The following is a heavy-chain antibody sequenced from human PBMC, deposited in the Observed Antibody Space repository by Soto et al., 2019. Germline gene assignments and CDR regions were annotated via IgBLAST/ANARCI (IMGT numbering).Heavy chain of an antibody. CDR3: AKDRSITMVRGAHDAFDI. D-gene: IGHD3-10*01. CDR1: GFTFSSYA. CDR2: ISGSGGST. J-gene: IGHJ3*02. Sequence: GGSLRLSCAASGFTFSSYAMSWVRQAPGKGLEWVSAISGSGGSTYYADSVKGRFTISRDNSKNTLYLQMNSLRAEDTAVYYCAKDRSITMVRGAHDAFDIWGQGTMVTVSS. V-gene: IGHV3-23*01.